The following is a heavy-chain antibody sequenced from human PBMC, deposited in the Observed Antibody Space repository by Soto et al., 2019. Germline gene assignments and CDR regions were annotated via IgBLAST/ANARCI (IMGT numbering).Heavy chain of an antibody. V-gene: IGHV1-46*01. Sequence: ASVKVSCKASGYTFSSYYMNWVRQAPGQGLEWLGIINPSGGYTTYAQRFLGRVTMTSDTSTSTVHMELGSLRSEDTAVYYCVRDYDILTAYQYYFDYWGQGTLVTVSS. J-gene: IGHJ4*02. D-gene: IGHD3-9*01. CDR1: GYTFSSYY. CDR2: INPSGGYT. CDR3: VRDYDILTAYQYYFDY.